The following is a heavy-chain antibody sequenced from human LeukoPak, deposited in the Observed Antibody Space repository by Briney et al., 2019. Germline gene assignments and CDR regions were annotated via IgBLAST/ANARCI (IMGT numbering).Heavy chain of an antibody. Sequence: TGGSLRLSCAASGFTFSTYTMHWVRQAPGRGLEWVAVLSHDGSNEDYGDSVKGRFTISRDNPKNTLYLQMSSLRAEDTAVYYCAKDPGTVMVKYYFDYWGQGTLVTVSS. V-gene: IGHV3-30-3*01. CDR3: AKDPGTVMVKYYFDY. J-gene: IGHJ4*02. CDR1: GFTFSTYT. D-gene: IGHD5-18*01. CDR2: LSHDGSNE.